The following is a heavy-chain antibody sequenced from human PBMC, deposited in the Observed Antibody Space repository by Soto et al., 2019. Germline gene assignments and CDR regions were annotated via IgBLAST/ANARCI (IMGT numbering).Heavy chain of an antibody. D-gene: IGHD3-10*01. Sequence: EVLLVESGGGLVQPGGALTLSCAASRFTIGNYWMNWVRQAPGKGLEWVANIKGDGSEKYYVGSVEGRFTISRDNTKNSLDLQMNSLRVEETAVYYCAAGFPPDFCGQGTLVIVSS. CDR2: IKGDGSEK. V-gene: IGHV3-7*01. CDR3: AAGFPPDF. CDR1: RFTIGNYW. J-gene: IGHJ4*02.